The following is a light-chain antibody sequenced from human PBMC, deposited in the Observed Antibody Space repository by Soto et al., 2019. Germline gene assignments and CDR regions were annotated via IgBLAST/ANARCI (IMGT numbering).Light chain of an antibody. Sequence: DIQMTQSPSSLSASVGDRVTITCQASQDISNYLNLYQQKPGKAPKLLIYDASNLETGVPSRFSGSGSGTDFTFTISSLQPEDIATYYCQQYDNLLPVTFGPGTKVDIK. CDR2: DAS. CDR3: QQYDNLLPVT. J-gene: IGKJ3*01. V-gene: IGKV1-33*01. CDR1: QDISNY.